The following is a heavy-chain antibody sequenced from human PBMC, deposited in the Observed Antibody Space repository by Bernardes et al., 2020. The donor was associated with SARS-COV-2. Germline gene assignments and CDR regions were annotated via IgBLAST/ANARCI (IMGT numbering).Heavy chain of an antibody. CDR3: AKDRLRYCSSTSCQAPDY. Sequence: GGSLRLSCAASGFTFSSYAMSWVRQAPGKGLEWVSAISGSGGSTYYADSVKGRFTISRDNSKNTLYLQMNSLRAEDTAVYYCAKDRLRYCSSTSCQAPDYWGQGTLVTVSS. J-gene: IGHJ4*02. D-gene: IGHD2-2*01. CDR2: ISGSGGST. CDR1: GFTFSSYA. V-gene: IGHV3-23*01.